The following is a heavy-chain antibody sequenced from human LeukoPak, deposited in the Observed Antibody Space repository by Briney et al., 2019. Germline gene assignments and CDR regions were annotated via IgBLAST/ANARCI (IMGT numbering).Heavy chain of an antibody. D-gene: IGHD2-2*01. V-gene: IGHV3-30-3*01. CDR3: AKDGVPAAIGYFDY. CDR1: GFTFSSYA. Sequence: GGSLRLSCAASGFTFSSYAMHWVRQAPGKGLEWVAVISYDGSNKYYADSVKGRFTISRDNSKNTLYLQMNSLRAEDTAVYYCAKDGVPAAIGYFDYWGQGTLVTVSS. J-gene: IGHJ4*02. CDR2: ISYDGSNK.